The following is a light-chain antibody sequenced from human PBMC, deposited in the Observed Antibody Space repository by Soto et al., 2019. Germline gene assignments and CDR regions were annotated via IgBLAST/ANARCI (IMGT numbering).Light chain of an antibody. CDR3: CSYVGATTYV. J-gene: IGLJ1*01. V-gene: IGLV1-44*01. Sequence: QSVLTQPPSASGTPGQRATISCSGSSSNIGSNTVNWYQQLPGTAPKVIVYEGIKRPSGVSDRFSGPTSGSTASLTISGLQAEDEAESYCCSYVGATTYVFGSGTKVT. CDR2: EGI. CDR1: SSNIGSNT.